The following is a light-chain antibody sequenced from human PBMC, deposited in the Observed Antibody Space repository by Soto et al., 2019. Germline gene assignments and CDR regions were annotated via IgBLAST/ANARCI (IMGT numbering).Light chain of an antibody. V-gene: IGLV2-14*01. Sequence: QSALTQPASVSGSPGQSITLSCTGTSSDIGGYNYVSWYQHHPGKAPKLMIYEVTNRPSGVSNRFSGSKSGNTASLTISGLQAEDEADYYCSSSRSSSTLLVIFGGGTKLTVL. CDR2: EVT. CDR3: SSSRSSSTLLVI. CDR1: SSDIGGYNY. J-gene: IGLJ2*01.